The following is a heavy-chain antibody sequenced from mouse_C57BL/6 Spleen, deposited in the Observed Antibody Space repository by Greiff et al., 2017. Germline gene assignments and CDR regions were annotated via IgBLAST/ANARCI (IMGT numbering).Heavy chain of an antibody. CDR1: GYTFTSYW. V-gene: IGHV1-52*01. CDR3: ARDPLPYYAMDY. Sequence: QVQLQQPGAELVRPGSSVKLSCKASGYTFTSYWMHWVKQRPIQGLEWIGNIDPSDSETHYNQKFKDKATLTVDKSSSTAYMQLSSLTSEDSAVYYCARDPLPYYAMDYWGQGTSVTVSS. J-gene: IGHJ4*01. CDR2: IDPSDSET.